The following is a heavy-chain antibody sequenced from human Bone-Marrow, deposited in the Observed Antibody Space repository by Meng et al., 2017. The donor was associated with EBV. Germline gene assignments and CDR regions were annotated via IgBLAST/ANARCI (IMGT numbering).Heavy chain of an antibody. CDR2: IYYSGST. D-gene: IGHD6-13*01. V-gene: IGHV4-4*02. CDR1: XGSISSSNW. Sequence: QVQLQESGPGLVKPSGXXXXXCXGSXGSISSSNWWSWVRQPPGKGLEWIGSIYYSGSTYYNPSLKSRVTISVDPSKNQFSLKMSSVTAADTAVYYCARDPAPLEYKLVPRLGYFDYWGQGTLVTVSS. CDR3: ARDPAPLEYKLVPRLGYFDY. J-gene: IGHJ4*02.